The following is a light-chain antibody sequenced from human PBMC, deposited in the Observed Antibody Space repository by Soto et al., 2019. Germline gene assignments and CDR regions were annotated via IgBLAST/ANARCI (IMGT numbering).Light chain of an antibody. Sequence: DIQMTQSPSTLSASEGDRVTITCRASQSIDNWLAWYQQKPGKAPKLLIYKASTLESGVPSRFSGSGSGTEFTLTISSLQPDDFATCYCQQYSSYSSGTFGQGTKVEVK. J-gene: IGKJ1*01. CDR3: QQYSSYSSGT. CDR1: QSIDNW. V-gene: IGKV1-5*03. CDR2: KAS.